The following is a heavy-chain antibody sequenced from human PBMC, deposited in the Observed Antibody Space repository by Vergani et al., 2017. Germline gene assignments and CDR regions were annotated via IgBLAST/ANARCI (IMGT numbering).Heavy chain of an antibody. Sequence: EVQLVPSGAEVKKPGESLKISCKGSGYSFTSYWIGWVRQMPGKGLEWMGIIYPGDSDTRYSPSFQGQVTISADKSISTAYLQWSSLKASDTAMYYCARKLGYCSSTSCLHAFDIWGQGTMVTVSS. V-gene: IGHV5-51*01. J-gene: IGHJ3*02. CDR1: GYSFTSYW. CDR2: IYPGDSDT. D-gene: IGHD2-2*01. CDR3: ARKLGYCSSTSCLHAFDI.